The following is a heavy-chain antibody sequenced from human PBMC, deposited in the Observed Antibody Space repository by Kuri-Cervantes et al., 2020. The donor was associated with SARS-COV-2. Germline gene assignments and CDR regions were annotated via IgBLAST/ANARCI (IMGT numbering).Heavy chain of an antibody. D-gene: IGHD3-3*01. CDR3: ARDAYYDFWSGYECDY. J-gene: IGHJ4*02. CDR2: ISAYNGNT. V-gene: IGHV1-18*04. CDR1: GYTFTSYY. Sequence: ASVKVSCKASGYTFTSYYMHWVRQAPGQGLEWMGWISAYNGNTNYAQKLQGRVTMTTDTSTSTAYTELRSLRSDDTAVYYCARDAYYDFWSGYECDYWGQGTLVTVSS.